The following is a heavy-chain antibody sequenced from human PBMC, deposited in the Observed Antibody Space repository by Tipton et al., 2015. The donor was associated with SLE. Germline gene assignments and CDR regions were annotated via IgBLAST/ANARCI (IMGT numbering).Heavy chain of an antibody. CDR1: GGSISSSSYY. CDR2: IYYSGST. CDR3: ARQGRYSSSSWVDY. J-gene: IGHJ4*02. V-gene: IGHV4-39*07. D-gene: IGHD6-6*01. Sequence: TLSLTCTVSGGSISSSSYYWGWIRQPPGKGLEWIGSIYYSGSTYFNPSLKSRVTISVDTSKNQFSLKLSSVTAADTAVYYCARQGRYSSSSWVDYWGQGTLVTVSS.